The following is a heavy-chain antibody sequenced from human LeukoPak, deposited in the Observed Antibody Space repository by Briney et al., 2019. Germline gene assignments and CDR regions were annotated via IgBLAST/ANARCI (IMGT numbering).Heavy chain of an antibody. Sequence: PGGTLRLSCAASGFTFSSLGMNWVRQAPGKGLEWVGFIRSNTYGGTGEYAASVKGRFTISRDDSKSIAYLQMNSLKTEDTAVYYCSRDQYRYNYGSGSSGLFDYWGQGTLVTVSS. CDR2: IRSNTYGGTG. D-gene: IGHD3-10*01. CDR1: GFTFSSLG. J-gene: IGHJ4*02. V-gene: IGHV3-49*04. CDR3: SRDQYRYNYGSGSSGLFDY.